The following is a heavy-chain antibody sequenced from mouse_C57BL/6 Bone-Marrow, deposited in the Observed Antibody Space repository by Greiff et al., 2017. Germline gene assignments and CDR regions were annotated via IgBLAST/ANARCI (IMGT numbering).Heavy chain of an antibody. CDR3: ARAEGELRRPWFAY. D-gene: IGHD3-2*02. CDR1: GYTFTSYG. V-gene: IGHV1-81*01. J-gene: IGHJ3*01. CDR2: IYPRSGNT. Sequence: VKLQQSGAELARPGASVKLSCKASGYTFTSYGISWVKQRTGQGLEWIGEIYPRSGNTYYNEKFKGKATLTVDKSSSTAYMELRSLTSEDSAVYFCARAEGELRRPWFAYWGQGTLLTVSA.